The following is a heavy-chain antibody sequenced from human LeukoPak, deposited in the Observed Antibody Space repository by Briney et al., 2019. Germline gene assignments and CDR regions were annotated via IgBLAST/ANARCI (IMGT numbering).Heavy chain of an antibody. CDR1: GFTFDDYA. CDR3: AKDKGSSSYYFDY. V-gene: IGHV3-9*03. Sequence: GGSLRLSCAASGFTFDDYAMHWVRQAPGKGLEWVSGISWNSGSIGYADSVKGRFTISRDNAKNSLYLQMNSLRAEDMALYYCAKDKGSSSYYFDYWGQGTLVTVSS. J-gene: IGHJ4*02. D-gene: IGHD6-6*01. CDR2: ISWNSGSI.